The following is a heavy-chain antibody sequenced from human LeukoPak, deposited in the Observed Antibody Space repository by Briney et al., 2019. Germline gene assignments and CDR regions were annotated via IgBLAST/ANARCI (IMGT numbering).Heavy chain of an antibody. J-gene: IGHJ4*02. V-gene: IGHV1-18*01. D-gene: IGHD6-19*01. CDR2: ISAYNGNT. CDR1: GYTFTSYG. Sequence: GASVKVSCKASGYTFTSYGISWVRQAPGQGLEWMGWISAYNGNTNYAQKLPGRVTMTTDTSTSTAYMELRSLRSDDTAVYYCARAGCGWYDPPEGYWGQGTLVTVSS. CDR3: ARAGCGWYDPPEGY.